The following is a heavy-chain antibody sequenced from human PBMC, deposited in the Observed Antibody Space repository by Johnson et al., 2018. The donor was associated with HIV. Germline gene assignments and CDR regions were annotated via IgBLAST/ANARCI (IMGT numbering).Heavy chain of an antibody. V-gene: IGHV3-30*03. CDR1: GFTFSNAW. Sequence: QVQLVESGGGLVKPGGSLRLSCAASGFTFSNAWMSWVRQAPGKGLEWVAIISYDGSDKYYADSVKGRFTISRDNSKNILYLQTNSLRVEDTAVYYCARDREYGLAWGWALDIWGQGTMVTRSS. J-gene: IGHJ3*02. D-gene: IGHD6-19*01. CDR2: ISYDGSDK. CDR3: ARDREYGLAWGWALDI.